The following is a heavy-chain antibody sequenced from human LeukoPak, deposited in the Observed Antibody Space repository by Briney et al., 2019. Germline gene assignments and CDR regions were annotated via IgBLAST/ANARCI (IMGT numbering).Heavy chain of an antibody. J-gene: IGHJ5*02. CDR2: IWYDGSNK. CDR1: GFTFSSYG. Sequence: GRSLRLSCAASGFTFSSYGMHWVRQAPGKGLGWVAVIWYDGSNKYYADSVKGRFTISRDNSKNTLYLQMNSLRAEDTAVYYCARRYCSGGSCYSFRGDWFDPWGQGTLVTVSS. CDR3: ARRYCSGGSCYSFRGDWFDP. V-gene: IGHV3-33*01. D-gene: IGHD2-15*01.